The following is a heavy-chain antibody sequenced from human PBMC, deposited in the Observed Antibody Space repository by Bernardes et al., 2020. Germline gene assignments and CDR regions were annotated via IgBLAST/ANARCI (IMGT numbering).Heavy chain of an antibody. CDR1: GFTFSSYS. Sequence: GGSLRLSCAASGFTFSSYSMNWVRQAPGKGLEWVSSISSSSSYIYYADSVKGRFTISRDNAKNSLYLQMNSLRAEDTAVYYCARGAQIRYNWNYAGDSIDYWGQGTLVTVSS. CDR3: ARGAQIRYNWNYAGDSIDY. CDR2: ISSSSSYI. D-gene: IGHD1-7*01. J-gene: IGHJ4*02. V-gene: IGHV3-21*01.